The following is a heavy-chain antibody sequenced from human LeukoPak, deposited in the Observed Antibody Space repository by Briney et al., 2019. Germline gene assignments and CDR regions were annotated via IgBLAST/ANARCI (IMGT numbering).Heavy chain of an antibody. V-gene: IGHV5-51*01. CDR1: GYSFTSYW. Sequence: GESLQISCKGSGYSFTSYWIGWVRQMPGKGLEWMGIIYPGDSDTRYGPSFQGQVTISADKSISTAYLQWSSLKASDTAMYYCATLAGRGLDAFDIWGQGTMVTVSS. CDR2: IYPGDSDT. CDR3: ATLAGRGLDAFDI. J-gene: IGHJ3*02. D-gene: IGHD6-19*01.